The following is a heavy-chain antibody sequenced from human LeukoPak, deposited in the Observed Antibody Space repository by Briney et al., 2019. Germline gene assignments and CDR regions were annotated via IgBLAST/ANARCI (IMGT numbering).Heavy chain of an antibody. Sequence: GGSLRLSCAASGVAFNTYWMSWVRHAPGKGLEWGSVIYSGGSTYYADSVKGRFTISRDNSKNTLYLQMNSLRAEDTAVYYCARVRSQITMVRGYYFDYWGQGTLVTVSS. J-gene: IGHJ4*02. CDR2: IYSGGST. CDR3: ARVRSQITMVRGYYFDY. CDR1: GVAFNTYW. V-gene: IGHV3-53*01. D-gene: IGHD3-10*01.